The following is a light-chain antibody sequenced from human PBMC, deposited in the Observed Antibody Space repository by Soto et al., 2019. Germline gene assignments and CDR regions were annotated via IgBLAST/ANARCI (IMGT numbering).Light chain of an antibody. CDR2: VYG. V-gene: IGLV1-40*01. J-gene: IGLJ1*01. CDR3: QSYDSSLSAYV. CDR1: TSNIGAGYD. Sequence: QSVLTQPPSVSGAPGQGVTISCAGSTSNIGAGYDVHWYQQLPGKAPKLLITVYGHRPSGVPDRFSASRSAASSSLAITGLQAEDEADYYCQSYDSSLSAYVFGSGTKVTVL.